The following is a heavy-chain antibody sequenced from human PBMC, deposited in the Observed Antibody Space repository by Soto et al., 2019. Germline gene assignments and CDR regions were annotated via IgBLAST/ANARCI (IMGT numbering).Heavy chain of an antibody. CDR3: AKDRGPIFGVDHLYHDMDV. Sequence: QVQLVESGGGVVQPGRSLRLSCAVSGFTLSTYGMYWVRQAPGKGLEWVAVISYDGSNKYYADSVNGRFTISRDNSKKTLYLQMNSLRAEDTAVYYCAKDRGPIFGVDHLYHDMDVWGQGTTVTVSS. J-gene: IGHJ6*02. CDR1: GFTLSTYG. CDR2: ISYDGSNK. D-gene: IGHD3-3*01. V-gene: IGHV3-30*18.